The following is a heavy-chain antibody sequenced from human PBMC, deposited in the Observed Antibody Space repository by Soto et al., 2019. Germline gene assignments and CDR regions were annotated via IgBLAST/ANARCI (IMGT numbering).Heavy chain of an antibody. D-gene: IGHD2-2*01. CDR2: ISSSGSTI. CDR3: AGADIVVVPAATGYYYYMDV. CDR1: GFTFSDYY. V-gene: IGHV3-11*01. J-gene: IGHJ6*03. Sequence: GGSLRLSCAASGFTFSDYYMSWIRQAPGKGLEWVSYISSSGSTIYYADSVKGRFTISRDNAKNSLYLQMNSLRAEDTAVYYCAGADIVVVPAATGYYYYMDVWGKGTTVTVSS.